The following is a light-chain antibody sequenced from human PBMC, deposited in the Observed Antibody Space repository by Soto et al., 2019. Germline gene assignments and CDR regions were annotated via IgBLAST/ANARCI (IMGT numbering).Light chain of an antibody. CDR2: DAS. CDR1: QSIGNF. CDR3: QQRSSWPPIT. Sequence: VLTQSPAMLSVSPGKRANLSCXXSQSIGNFLAWYQQKPGQPPRLLIFDASNRAAGVPARFSGSGSGTDFTLTIRSLEPEDFAVYFCQQRSSWPPITFGQGTRLEIK. J-gene: IGKJ5*01. V-gene: IGKV3-11*01.